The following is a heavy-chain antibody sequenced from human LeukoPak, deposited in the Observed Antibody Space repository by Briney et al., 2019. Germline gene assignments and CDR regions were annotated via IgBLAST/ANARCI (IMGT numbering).Heavy chain of an antibody. V-gene: IGHV3-30-3*01. J-gene: IGHJ4*02. Sequence: GGSLRLSCAASGFTFSSYAMPWVRQAPGKGLEWVAVISYGGSNKYYADSVKGRFTISRDNSKNTLYLQMNSLRAEDTAVYYCARSWYGIAVADTPGYWGQGTLVTVSS. CDR2: ISYGGSNK. CDR1: GFTFSSYA. CDR3: ARSWYGIAVADTPGY. D-gene: IGHD6-19*01.